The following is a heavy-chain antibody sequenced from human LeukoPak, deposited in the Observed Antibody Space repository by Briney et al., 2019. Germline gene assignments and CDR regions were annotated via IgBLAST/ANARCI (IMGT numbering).Heavy chain of an antibody. J-gene: IGHJ3*02. CDR2: IIPIFGTA. Sequence: SVKVSCKASGGTFSSYAISWVRQAPGQGLEWMGGIIPIFGTANYAQKFQGRVTITADESTSTAYMELSSLRSEDTAVYYCARTKYYYDSSGYYYSPLGAFDIWGQGTMVTVSS. V-gene: IGHV1-69*01. D-gene: IGHD3-22*01. CDR3: ARTKYYYDSSGYYYSPLGAFDI. CDR1: GGTFSSYA.